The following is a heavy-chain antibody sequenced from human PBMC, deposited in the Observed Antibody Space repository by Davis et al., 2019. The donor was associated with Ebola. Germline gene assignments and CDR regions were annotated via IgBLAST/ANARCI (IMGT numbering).Heavy chain of an antibody. CDR2: IDPSGGST. V-gene: IGHV1-46*01. Sequence: ASVKVSCKASGYSFTRYYMHWVRQAPGQGLEWMGIIDPSGGSTTYAQKFQGRVTMTRDTSTSTVYMELSSLRSEDTAVYYCARGSLFDSSGYYATAQYFQEWGQGTLVTVSS. J-gene: IGHJ1*01. CDR1: GYSFTRYY. CDR3: ARGSLFDSSGYYATAQYFQE. D-gene: IGHD3-22*01.